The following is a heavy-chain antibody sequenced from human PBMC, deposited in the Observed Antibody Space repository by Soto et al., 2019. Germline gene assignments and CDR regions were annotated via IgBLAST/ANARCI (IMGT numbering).Heavy chain of an antibody. CDR2: ISGSGGST. D-gene: IGHD6-19*01. CDR3: AKGTGYSSGWSRSYQH. J-gene: IGHJ1*01. Sequence: GGSLRLSCAASGFTFSSYAMSWVRQAPGKGLEWVSAISGSGGSTYYADSVKGRFTISRDNSKNTLYLQMNSLRAEDTAVYYCAKGTGYSSGWSRSYQHWGQGTLVTVSS. CDR1: GFTFSSYA. V-gene: IGHV3-23*01.